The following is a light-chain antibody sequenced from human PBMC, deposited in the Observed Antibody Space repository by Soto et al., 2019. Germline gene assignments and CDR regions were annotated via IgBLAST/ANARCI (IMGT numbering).Light chain of an antibody. CDR1: QGISSY. CDR2: AAS. CDR3: QQLNTYPSP. Sequence: DIQLTQSPSFLSASVGDRVTITCRASQGISSYLAWYQQKPGKAPKPLIYAASTLQSGVPSRFRGSESETEFTLTISRLQPEDFATYYCQQLNTYPSPFGGGTKVEIK. V-gene: IGKV1-9*01. J-gene: IGKJ4*01.